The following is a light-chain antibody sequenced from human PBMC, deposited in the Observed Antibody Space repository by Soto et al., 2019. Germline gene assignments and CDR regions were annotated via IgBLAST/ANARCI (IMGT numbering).Light chain of an antibody. CDR1: SSDVGSYNY. V-gene: IGLV2-14*01. Sequence: QSVLTQPASVSGSPGQSITISCTGTSSDVGSYNYVSWYLQYPGKAPKLIIYEVSNRPSGVSNRFSGSKSGNTASLTISGLQAEDEADYFCSSYSASSTPVFGTGTKVTVL. J-gene: IGLJ1*01. CDR2: EVS. CDR3: SSYSASSTPV.